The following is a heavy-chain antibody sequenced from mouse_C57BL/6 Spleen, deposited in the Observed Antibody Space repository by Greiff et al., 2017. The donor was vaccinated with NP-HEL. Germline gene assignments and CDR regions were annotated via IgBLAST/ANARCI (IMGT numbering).Heavy chain of an antibody. J-gene: IGHJ4*01. CDR1: GYTFTSYW. V-gene: IGHV1-64*01. Sequence: QVQLQQPGAELVKPGDSVKLSCKASGYTFTSYWMHWVKQRPGQGLEWIGMIHTNSGSTNYNEKFKSKATLTVDKSSSTVYMQLSSLTSEDSAVYYCARRAYAMDYWGQGTSVTVSS. D-gene: IGHD3-1*01. CDR2: IHTNSGST. CDR3: ARRAYAMDY.